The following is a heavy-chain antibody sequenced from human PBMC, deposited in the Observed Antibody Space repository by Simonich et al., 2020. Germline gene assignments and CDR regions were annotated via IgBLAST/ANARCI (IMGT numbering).Heavy chain of an antibody. CDR1: GGSFSGYY. CDR2: INHSGST. V-gene: IGHV4-34*01. Sequence: QVQLQQWGAGLLKPSETLSLTFAVYGGSFSGYYWSWIRQPPGKGLEWIGEINHSGSTHYTPSLKCRVTISVDTSKNLFSLKLSSVTAADTAVYYCARGKGWKNAFDIWGQGTMVTVSS. J-gene: IGHJ3*02. D-gene: IGHD1-1*01. CDR3: ARGKGWKNAFDI.